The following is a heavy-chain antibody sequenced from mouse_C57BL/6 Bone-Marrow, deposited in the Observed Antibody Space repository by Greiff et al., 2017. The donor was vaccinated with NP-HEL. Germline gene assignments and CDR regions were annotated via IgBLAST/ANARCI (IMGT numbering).Heavy chain of an antibody. V-gene: IGHV14-2*01. CDR2: IDPEDGET. Sequence: EVKVEESGAELVKPGASVKLSCTASGFNIKDYYMHWVKQRTEQGLEWIGRIDPEDGETKYAPKFQGKATITADTSSNTAYLQLSSLTSEDTAVYYCARDSSGPLFADWGQGTLVTVSA. CDR1: GFNIKDYY. J-gene: IGHJ3*01. D-gene: IGHD3-2*02. CDR3: ARDSSGPLFAD.